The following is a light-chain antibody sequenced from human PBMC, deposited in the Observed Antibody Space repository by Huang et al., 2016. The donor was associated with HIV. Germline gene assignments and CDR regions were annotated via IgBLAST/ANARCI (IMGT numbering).Light chain of an antibody. V-gene: IGKV4-1*01. CDR2: WAS. J-gene: IGKJ4*01. CDR1: QSILSSSNNKNY. CDR3: QQFYSTALT. Sequence: DIVMTQSPDSLAVSLGERATINCKSSQSILSSSNNKNYLAWYQQKPGQPPKMRINWASSREYGVTDRFSGSGSVTDFTLTISSLQAEDVAVYYCQQFYSTALTFGGGTKVEIK.